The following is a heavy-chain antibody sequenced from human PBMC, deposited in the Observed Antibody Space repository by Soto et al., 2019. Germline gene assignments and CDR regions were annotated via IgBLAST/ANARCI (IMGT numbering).Heavy chain of an antibody. CDR2: ISDYNGNT. CDR3: ARVWFGELSGYYYYYMDV. V-gene: IGHV1-18*01. Sequence: ASVKVSCKASGYRFTSYGISWVRQAPGQGLEWMGWISDYNGNTNYAQRLQGRVTMTTDTSTSTAYMELRSLRSDDAAIYCCARVWFGELSGYYYYYMDVWGKGTTVTVSS. D-gene: IGHD3-10*01. J-gene: IGHJ6*03. CDR1: GYRFTSYG.